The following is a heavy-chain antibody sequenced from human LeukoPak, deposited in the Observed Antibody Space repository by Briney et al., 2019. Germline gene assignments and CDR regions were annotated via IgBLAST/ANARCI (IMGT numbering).Heavy chain of an antibody. J-gene: IGHJ3*02. CDR2: MNPNSGNT. D-gene: IGHD3-9*01. CDR3: ARGLIDSDAFDI. Sequence: LEXXGWMNPNSGNTGYAQKFQGRVTMTRNTSISTAYMELSSLRSEDTAVYYCARGLIDSDAFDIWGQGTMVTVSS. V-gene: IGHV1-8*01.